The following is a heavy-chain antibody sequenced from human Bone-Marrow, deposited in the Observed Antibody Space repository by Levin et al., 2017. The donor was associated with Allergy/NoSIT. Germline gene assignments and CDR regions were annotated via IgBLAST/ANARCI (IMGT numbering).Heavy chain of an antibody. V-gene: IGHV1-69*13. CDR3: AREGSGGAGKVY. Sequence: SVKVSCRASGGSFSTYDITWVRQAPGQGLEWVGGITPIFGRTLYAQKFQGRVTITADESTTTAYLELRSLKSEDTAVYYCAREGSGGAGKVYWGQGTLVTVSS. CDR1: GGSFSTYD. J-gene: IGHJ4*02. D-gene: IGHD6-13*01. CDR2: ITPIFGRT.